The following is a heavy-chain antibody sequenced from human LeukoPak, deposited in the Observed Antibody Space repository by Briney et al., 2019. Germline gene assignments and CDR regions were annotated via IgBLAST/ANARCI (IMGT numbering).Heavy chain of an antibody. V-gene: IGHV4-39*01. CDR2: VYYGGST. CDR1: GGPISSPNHF. D-gene: IGHD6-19*01. J-gene: IGHJ1*01. CDR3: ARVVAGTKDFQY. Sequence: SETLSLTCTVSGGPISSPNHFWGWVRQPPGKGLEWIGSVYYGGSTYSNPSLKSRVTMSADTSKNQFSLTLSSVTAADTAVYYCARVVAGTKDFQYWGQGTLVTVSS.